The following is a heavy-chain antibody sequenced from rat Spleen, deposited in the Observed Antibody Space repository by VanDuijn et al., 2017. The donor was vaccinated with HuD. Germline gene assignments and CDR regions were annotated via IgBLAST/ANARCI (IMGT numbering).Heavy chain of an antibody. CDR1: GFTFSDYY. Sequence: EVQLVESDGGLVQPGGSQKLSCAASGFTFSDYYMAWVRQAPTKGLEWVATIVYDGTRTYFRDSVKGRFTLSRDNTKSTLYLQMDSRRSEDTATYYCATQSIIRVPLFDYWGQGVMVTVSS. D-gene: IGHD4-3*01. CDR2: IVYDGTRT. V-gene: IGHV5S10*01. J-gene: IGHJ2*01. CDR3: ATQSIIRVPLFDY.